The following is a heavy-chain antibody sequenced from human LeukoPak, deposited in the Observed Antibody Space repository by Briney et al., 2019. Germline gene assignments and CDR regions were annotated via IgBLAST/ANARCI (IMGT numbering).Heavy chain of an antibody. CDR1: GFTFSSYT. CDR3: ARGPHTGVNYYDSSGYYY. V-gene: IGHV4-34*01. J-gene: IGHJ4*02. CDR2: INHSGST. D-gene: IGHD3-22*01. Sequence: GSLRLSCAASGFTFSSYTMNWVRQPPGKGLEWIGEINHSGSTNYNPSLKSRVTISVDTSKNQFSLKLSSVTAADTAVYYCARGPHTGVNYYDSSGYYYWGQGTLVTVSS.